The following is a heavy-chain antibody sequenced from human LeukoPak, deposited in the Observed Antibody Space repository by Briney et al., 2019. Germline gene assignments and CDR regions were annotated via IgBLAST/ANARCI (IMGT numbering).Heavy chain of an antibody. Sequence: SQTLSLTCNVSGVSVSDGRYYWTWIRQHPGKGLEWIGYKYYSGSAKYNPSLKSRLTISIDTSKNQYSLQLSSVTAADTATYYCATPYCSSISCLDVFNMWGQGTRVTVSS. V-gene: IGHV4-31*03. CDR1: GVSVSDGRYY. CDR3: ATPYCSSISCLDVFNM. CDR2: KYYSGSA. J-gene: IGHJ3*02. D-gene: IGHD2-2*01.